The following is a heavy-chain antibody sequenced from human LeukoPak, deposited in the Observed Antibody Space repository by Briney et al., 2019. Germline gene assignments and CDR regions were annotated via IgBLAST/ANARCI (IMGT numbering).Heavy chain of an antibody. CDR3: ARDVHGDYGSGWFDP. CDR1: GGTFNNSA. V-gene: IGHV1-69*05. Sequence: ASVTVSCKTSGGTFNNSAISWVRQAPGQGLEWLGGIMPLFGTAGYAQKFQGRVTITKDESTRTVYLELTSLTSDDTAVYYCARDVHGDYGSGWFDPWGQGTLVSVSS. CDR2: IMPLFGTA. D-gene: IGHD4-17*01. J-gene: IGHJ5*02.